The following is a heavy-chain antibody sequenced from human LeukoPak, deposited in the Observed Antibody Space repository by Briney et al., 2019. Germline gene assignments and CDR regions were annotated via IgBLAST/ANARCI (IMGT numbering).Heavy chain of an antibody. D-gene: IGHD4-11*01. CDR2: IKQDGSEK. V-gene: IGHV3-7*01. Sequence: GGSLRLSCAASGFTFSSYWMSWGRQAPGKGLEWGANIKQDGSEKYYVDSVKGRFTISRDNAKNSLYLQMNSLRAEDTAVYYCATGEYSNYEYAYWGQGTLVTVSS. J-gene: IGHJ4*02. CDR1: GFTFSSYW. CDR3: ATGEYSNYEYAY.